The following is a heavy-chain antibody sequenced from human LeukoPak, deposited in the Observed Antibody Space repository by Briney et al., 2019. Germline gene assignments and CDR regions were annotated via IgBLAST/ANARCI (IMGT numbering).Heavy chain of an antibody. CDR3: ARDLRGNEDIYCSSTSCPNWFDP. J-gene: IGHJ5*02. Sequence: ASVKVSCKASGGTFSSYAISWVRQAPGQGLEWMGGIIPIFDTANYAQKFQGRVTITADESTSTAYMELSSLRSEDTAVYYCARDLRGNEDIYCSSTSCPNWFDPWGQGTLVTVSS. CDR1: GGTFSSYA. D-gene: IGHD2-2*01. CDR2: IIPIFDTA. V-gene: IGHV1-69*13.